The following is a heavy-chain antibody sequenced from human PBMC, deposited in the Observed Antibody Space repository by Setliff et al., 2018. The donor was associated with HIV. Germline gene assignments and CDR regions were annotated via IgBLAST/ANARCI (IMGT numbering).Heavy chain of an antibody. CDR3: ARDKDEDYGSTSFDY. CDR2: ISRDGNTI. Sequence: GGSLRLSCAASGFTFSDYYMSWLRQAPGKGLEWVSYISRDGNTIYYADSVKGRFTIPRDNAKNSLYLQLNSLRPEDTAVYYCARDKDEDYGSTSFDYWGQGTLVTVSS. J-gene: IGHJ4*02. D-gene: IGHD4-17*01. V-gene: IGHV3-11*01. CDR1: GFTFSDYY.